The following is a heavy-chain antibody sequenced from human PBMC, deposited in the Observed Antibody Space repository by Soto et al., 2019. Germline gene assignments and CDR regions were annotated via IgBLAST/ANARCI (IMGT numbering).Heavy chain of an antibody. CDR1: RFTFSSYS. CDR3: AREDHIVVVTAFDTSNYYYYGMDV. CDR2: IWYGERNP. Sequence: GGSLRLSCEPSRFTFSSYSMHWVRHSPGTGLEXLAVIWYGERNPLYAVSVKDRFTISRDXSXNTRYLQMNRLRAEDTAVYYCAREDHIVVVTAFDTSNYYYYGMDVWGQGTTVTVSS. J-gene: IGHJ6*02. D-gene: IGHD2-21*02. V-gene: IGHV3-33*01.